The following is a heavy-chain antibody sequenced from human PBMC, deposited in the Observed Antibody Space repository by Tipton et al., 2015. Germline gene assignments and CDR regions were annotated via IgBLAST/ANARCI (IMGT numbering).Heavy chain of an antibody. CDR1: GGSVSSSTYY. CDR2: IYFTGRT. Sequence: TLSLTCTVSGGSVSSSTYYWSWIRQPPGKGLEWIGDIYFTGRTNYNPSLKSRVTISVDTSKNQFTLKLSSVTAADTAVYYCARARPMVRGVIRYFQHWGQCTLVTVSS. V-gene: IGHV4-61*01. CDR3: ARARPMVRGVIRYFQH. D-gene: IGHD3-10*01. J-gene: IGHJ1*01.